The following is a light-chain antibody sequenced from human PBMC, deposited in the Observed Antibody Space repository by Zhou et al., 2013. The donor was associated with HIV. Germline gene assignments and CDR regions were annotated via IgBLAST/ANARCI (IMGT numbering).Light chain of an antibody. V-gene: IGKV3-20*01. CDR2: GAS. J-gene: IGKJ3*01. CDR1: QSLSSDY. CDR3: QFHGGSVT. Sequence: DIVLTQSPGFLSPGESATLSCRASQSLSSDYLSWYQQQPGRSPRLLIYGASSRATGIPDRFSGSGSGTDFSLTIDRLEPEDFAVYYCQFHGGSVTFGPGTKLDFK.